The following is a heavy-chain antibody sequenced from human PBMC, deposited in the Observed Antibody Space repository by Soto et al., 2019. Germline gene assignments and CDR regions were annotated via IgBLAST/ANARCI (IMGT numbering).Heavy chain of an antibody. D-gene: IGHD3-22*01. CDR2: IYSGGST. J-gene: IGHJ1*01. V-gene: IGHV3-53*01. CDR3: ARDRVESGYPEYFQH. CDR1: GFTVSSKY. Sequence: PGGSLRLSSAASGFTVSSKYMRWVRQAPGKGLEWVSVIYSGGSTYYADSVKGRFAISRDNSKNTLYLQMNGLRAEDTAVYYCARDRVESGYPEYFQHWGQGT.